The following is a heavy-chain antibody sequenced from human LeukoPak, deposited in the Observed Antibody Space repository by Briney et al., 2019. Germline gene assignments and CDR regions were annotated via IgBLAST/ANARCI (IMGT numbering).Heavy chain of an antibody. CDR3: ARVMGDGSGYYPFDY. Sequence: PGGSLRLSCAASGFSFSDHYMDWVRQAPGKGLEWVGRTRDKGNSYTTEYAASVKGRFTVSRDDSKNSVDLQMNSLRIEDTAVYYCARVMGDGSGYYPFDYWGQGTLVTVSS. CDR2: TRDKGNSYTT. D-gene: IGHD3-22*01. J-gene: IGHJ4*02. V-gene: IGHV3-72*01. CDR1: GFSFSDHY.